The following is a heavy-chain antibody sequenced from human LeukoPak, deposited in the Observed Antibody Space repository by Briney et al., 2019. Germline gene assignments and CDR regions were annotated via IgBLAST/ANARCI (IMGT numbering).Heavy chain of an antibody. CDR1: GGSISSYY. D-gene: IGHD6-13*01. Sequence: PSETLSLICTVSGGSISSYYWSWIRQPPGKGLEWIGYIYYSGSTNYNPSLKSRVTISVDTSKNQFSLKLSSVTAADTAVYYCARAIAAAGRRWFDPWGQGTLVTVSS. CDR3: ARAIAAAGRRWFDP. CDR2: IYYSGST. J-gene: IGHJ5*02. V-gene: IGHV4-59*01.